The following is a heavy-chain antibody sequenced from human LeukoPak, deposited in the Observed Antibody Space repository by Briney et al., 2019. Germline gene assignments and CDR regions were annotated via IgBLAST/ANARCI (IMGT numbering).Heavy chain of an antibody. V-gene: IGHV3-11*01. CDR1: GFTFSDYH. D-gene: IGHD7-27*01. CDR2: ITSGGSTV. CDR3: ARKPGAFDI. J-gene: IGHJ3*02. Sequence: GGSLRLSCAASGFTFSDYHMSWIRQAQGKGLEWVSYITSGGSTVYYADSLKGRFTISRDNARNSLYLQMNSLRAEDTAVYYCARKPGAFDIWGQGTMVTVSS.